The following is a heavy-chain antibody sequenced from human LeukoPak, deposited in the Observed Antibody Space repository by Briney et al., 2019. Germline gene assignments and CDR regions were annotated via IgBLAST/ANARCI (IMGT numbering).Heavy chain of an antibody. Sequence: GGSLRLSCAASGFTFSDYYMSWIRQAPGKGLEWVSYISSSGSTIYYADSVKGRFTISRDNSKNTLYLQMNSLRAEDTAVYYCARQSDEGSGCNYWGQGTLVTVSS. CDR3: ARQSDEGSGCNY. V-gene: IGHV3-11*04. CDR1: GFTFSDYY. D-gene: IGHD6-19*01. CDR2: ISSSGSTI. J-gene: IGHJ4*02.